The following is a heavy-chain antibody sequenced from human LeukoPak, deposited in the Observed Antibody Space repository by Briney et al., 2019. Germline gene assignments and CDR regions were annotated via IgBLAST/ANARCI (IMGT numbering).Heavy chain of an antibody. D-gene: IGHD6-13*01. CDR3: ARSIPYGTTWYGRSDY. CDR1: GFPFSSYS. Sequence: GGSLRLSCAASGFPFSSYSMTWVRQAPGKGLEWVANIKPDGTTKFYVDSVKGRFTISRDNALNSLYLQMNSLRVEDTAIYYCARSIPYGTTWYGRSDYWGQGTLVTVSS. CDR2: IKPDGTTK. V-gene: IGHV3-7*03. J-gene: IGHJ4*02.